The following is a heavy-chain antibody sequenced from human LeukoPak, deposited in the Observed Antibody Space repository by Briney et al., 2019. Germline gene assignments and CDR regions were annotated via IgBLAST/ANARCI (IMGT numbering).Heavy chain of an antibody. CDR3: AKDLSLATIAYDY. V-gene: IGHV3-23*01. Sequence: GGSLRLSCAASGFNFSSYAMSWVRQAPGKGLEWVSAISGSGGSTYYADSVKGRFTISRDNSKNTLYLQMNSLSAEDTAVYYCAKDLSLATIAYDYWGQGTLVPVSS. CDR1: GFNFSSYA. D-gene: IGHD5-12*01. CDR2: ISGSGGST. J-gene: IGHJ4*02.